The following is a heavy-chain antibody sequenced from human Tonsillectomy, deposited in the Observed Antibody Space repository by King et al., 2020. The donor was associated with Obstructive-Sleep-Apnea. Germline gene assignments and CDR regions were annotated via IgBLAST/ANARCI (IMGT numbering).Heavy chain of an antibody. CDR3: ARHKEITYHYDSSGYSY. CDR1: GYIFINYG. V-gene: IGHV1-18*01. CDR2: ISAHNGNT. D-gene: IGHD3-22*01. Sequence: VQLVESGAEVKKPGTSVMLSCKASGYIFINYGIHWVRQAPGQGLEWVGWISAHNGNTKYAQKVQGRATMATDKSTSTAYMELRSLRSDDTAVYYCARHKEITYHYDSSGYSYWGQGTLVTVSS. J-gene: IGHJ4*02.